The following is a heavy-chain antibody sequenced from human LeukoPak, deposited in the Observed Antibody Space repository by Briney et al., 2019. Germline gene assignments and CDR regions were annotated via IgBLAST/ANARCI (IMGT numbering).Heavy chain of an antibody. D-gene: IGHD3-9*01. CDR2: IYYSGST. V-gene: IGHV4-59*01. Sequence: SETLSLTCTVSGGSISSYYWSWIRQPPGKGLEWIGYIYYSGSTNYNPSLKSRVTISVDTSKNQFSLKLSSVTAADTAVYYCARDARHFDLEYYFDYWGQGTLVTVSS. J-gene: IGHJ4*02. CDR3: ARDARHFDLEYYFDY. CDR1: GGSISSYY.